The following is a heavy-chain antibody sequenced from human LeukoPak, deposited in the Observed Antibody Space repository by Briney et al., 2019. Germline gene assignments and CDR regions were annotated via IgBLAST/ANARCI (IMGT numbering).Heavy chain of an antibody. Sequence: GGSLRLSCAASGFAFNSYTIKWVRQAPGEGLEWVSAITSRGTYIYNADSVKGRFTISRDNAENSAYLQMSSLRAEDTAVYYCARVAQGATTENYYYYYMDVWGKGTTVTVSS. D-gene: IGHD4-11*01. CDR2: ITSRGTYI. V-gene: IGHV3-21*01. J-gene: IGHJ6*03. CDR1: GFAFNSYT. CDR3: ARVAQGATTENYYYYYMDV.